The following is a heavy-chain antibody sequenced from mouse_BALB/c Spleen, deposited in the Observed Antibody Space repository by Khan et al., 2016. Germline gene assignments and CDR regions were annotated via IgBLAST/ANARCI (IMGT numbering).Heavy chain of an antibody. V-gene: IGHV5-17*02. CDR1: GFTFSSFG. Sequence: EVELVESGGGLVQPGGSRKLSCVVSGFTFSSFGMHWVRQAPEKGLEWVAYISSGSSTIYYADTVKGRFTISRDNPKNTLFLQMTSLRSEDTVMYYCASGRSGFAYWGQGTLVTVSA. J-gene: IGHJ3*01. CDR3: ASGRSGFAY. CDR2: ISSGSSTI.